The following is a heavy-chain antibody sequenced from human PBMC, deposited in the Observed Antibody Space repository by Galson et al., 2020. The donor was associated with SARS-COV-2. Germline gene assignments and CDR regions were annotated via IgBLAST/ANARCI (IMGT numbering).Heavy chain of an antibody. V-gene: IGHV1-46*01. CDR1: GYTFTSYY. CDR2: INPTSGST. J-gene: IGHJ4*02. CDR3: ARKGSTYYFDY. Sequence: ASVKVSCKASGYTFTSYYLHWVRLAPGQGLEWMGIINPTSGSTSYAQKFQGRVTMTRDTSTSTVYMELSSLRSEDTAVYYCARKGSTYYFDYWGQGTLVTVSA.